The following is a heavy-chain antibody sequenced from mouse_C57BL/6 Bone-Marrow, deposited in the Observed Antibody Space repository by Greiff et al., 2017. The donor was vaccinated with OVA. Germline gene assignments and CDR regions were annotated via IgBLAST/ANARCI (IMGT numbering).Heavy chain of an antibody. CDR3: ARNGYDHWYVDV. J-gene: IGHJ1*03. CDR1: GYTFTSYW. V-gene: IGHV1-55*01. CDR2: IYPGSGST. Sequence: QVQLQQPGAELVKPGASVKMSCKASGYTFTSYWITWVKQRPGQGLEWIGDIYPGSGSTNYNEKFKSKATLTVDTSSSTAYMQLSSLTSEDSAVYYCARNGYDHWYVDVWGTGTTVTVSS. D-gene: IGHD2-2*01.